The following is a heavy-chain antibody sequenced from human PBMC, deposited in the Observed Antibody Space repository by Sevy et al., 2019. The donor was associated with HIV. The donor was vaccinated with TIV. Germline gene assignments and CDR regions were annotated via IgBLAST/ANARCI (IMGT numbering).Heavy chain of an antibody. V-gene: IGHV3-33*01. CDR3: ARGKDILTGYYTYFDY. D-gene: IGHD3-9*01. J-gene: IGHJ4*02. CDR2: IWYDGSNK. Sequence: GGSLRLSCAASGFTFSSYGMHWVRQAPGKGLEWVAVIWYDGSNKYYADFVKGRFTISRDNSKNTLYLQMNSLRAEDTAVYYCARGKDILTGYYTYFDYWGQGTLVTVSS. CDR1: GFTFSSYG.